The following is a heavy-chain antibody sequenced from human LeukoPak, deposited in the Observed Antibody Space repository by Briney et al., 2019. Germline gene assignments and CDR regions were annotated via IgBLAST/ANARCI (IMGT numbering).Heavy chain of an antibody. CDR1: GGTFSSYA. CDR2: IIPIFGTA. CDR3: AREDIVVVPAAPGAFDI. Sequence: ASVKVSCKASGGTFSSYAVSWVRQAPGQGLEWMGGIIPIFGTANYAQKFQGRVTITTDESTSTAYMELSSLRSEDTAVYYCAREDIVVVPAAPGAFDIWGQGTMVTVSS. J-gene: IGHJ3*02. D-gene: IGHD2-2*01. V-gene: IGHV1-69*05.